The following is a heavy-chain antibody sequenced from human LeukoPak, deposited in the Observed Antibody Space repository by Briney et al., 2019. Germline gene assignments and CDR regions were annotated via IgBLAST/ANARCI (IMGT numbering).Heavy chain of an antibody. V-gene: IGHV3-30*03. J-gene: IGHJ4*02. CDR2: ISYAGSTK. CDR1: GFTFSDYG. CDR3: PTPIAITIIGGVDY. D-gene: IGHD3-16*01. Sequence: PGRSPRRSCGVAGFTFSDYGRHWVGQAPGKGREWLAVISYAGSTKYSADSVKGRCTISRDNFKNTLPLQVNGMRVEYTAVYYCPTPIAITIIGGVDYWGRGTMVSVSS.